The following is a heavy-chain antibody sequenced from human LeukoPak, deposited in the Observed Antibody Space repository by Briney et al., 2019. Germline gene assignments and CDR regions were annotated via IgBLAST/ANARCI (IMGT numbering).Heavy chain of an antibody. J-gene: IGHJ2*01. D-gene: IGHD3-22*01. CDR1: GGSISSYY. CDR2: IYYSGST. V-gene: IGHV4-59*01. CDR3: ARRAALYYYDSSGIYFDL. Sequence: SETLSLTCRVSGGSISSYYWSWIRQPPGKGLEWIGYIYYSGSTNYNPSLKSRVTISVDTSKNQFSLKLSSVTAADTAVYYCARRAALYYYDSSGIYFDLWGRGTLVTVSS.